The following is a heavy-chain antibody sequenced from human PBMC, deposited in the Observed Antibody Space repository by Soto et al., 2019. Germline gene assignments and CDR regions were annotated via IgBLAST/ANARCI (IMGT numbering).Heavy chain of an antibody. CDR2: IGTSGDNT. Sequence: PGGSLRLSCVASGYNFNKYAVSWVRQAPGKGLEWVSAIGTSGDNTYYTDSVKGRFTISRDNSKNMLYLQMDSPTAEDTAVYYCARRAYYFDDTGSHAFDIWGQGTRVTVSS. CDR1: GYNFNKYA. D-gene: IGHD3-22*01. V-gene: IGHV3-23*01. J-gene: IGHJ3*02. CDR3: ARRAYYFDDTGSHAFDI.